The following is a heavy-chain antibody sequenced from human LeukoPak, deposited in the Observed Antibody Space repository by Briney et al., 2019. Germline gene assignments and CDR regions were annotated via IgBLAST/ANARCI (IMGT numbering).Heavy chain of an antibody. Sequence: PGGSLRLSCAASGFTFSSYGMSWVRQAPGKGLEWVGRIKSKTDGGTTDYAAPVKGRFTISRDDSKNTLYLQMNSLKTEDTAVYYCSTESYSSGRYYYFDYWGQGTLVTVAS. CDR1: GFTFSSYG. V-gene: IGHV3-15*01. CDR2: IKSKTDGGTT. J-gene: IGHJ4*02. D-gene: IGHD6-19*01. CDR3: STESYSSGRYYYFDY.